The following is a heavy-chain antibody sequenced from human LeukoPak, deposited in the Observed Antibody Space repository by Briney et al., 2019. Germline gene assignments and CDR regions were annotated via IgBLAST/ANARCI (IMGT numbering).Heavy chain of an antibody. CDR2: IYSDGST. Sequence: PGGSLRLSCAASGFTVSRNYMSWVRQAPGKGLEWVSVIYSDGSTYHADSVKGRFTISRDNSKNTLYLQMNSLRAEDTAVYYCARDNQYNSDSSDYGGTNFDYWGQGTLVTVSS. D-gene: IGHD3-22*01. CDR3: ARDNQYNSDSSDYGGTNFDY. CDR1: GFTVSRNY. J-gene: IGHJ4*02. V-gene: IGHV3-53*01.